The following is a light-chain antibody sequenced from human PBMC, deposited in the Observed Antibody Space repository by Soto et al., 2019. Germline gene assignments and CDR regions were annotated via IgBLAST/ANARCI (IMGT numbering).Light chain of an antibody. V-gene: IGLV2-14*01. CDR2: DVS. CDR1: SSDVGGYNY. Sequence: QSALTQPASVSGSPGQSITISFTGTSSDVGGYNYVSWYQQHPGKAPKLMIYDVSNRPSGVSNRFSGSKSGNTASLTISGLQAEDEADYYCSSYTSSITLYVFGTGTKVTVL. J-gene: IGLJ1*01. CDR3: SSYTSSITLYV.